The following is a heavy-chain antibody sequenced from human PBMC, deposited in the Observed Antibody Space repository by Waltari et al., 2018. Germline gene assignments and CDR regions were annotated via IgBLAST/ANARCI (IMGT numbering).Heavy chain of an antibody. CDR3: TTAGAARHYYYYYGMDV. V-gene: IGHV3-15*01. D-gene: IGHD6-6*01. J-gene: IGHJ6*02. CDR2: IKSKTDGGTT. Sequence: EVQLVESGGGLVKPGGALRLSGAASGFTFSNAWMSWVRQASGKGLEWVGRIKSKTDGGTTDYAAPVKGRFTISRDDSKNTLYLQMNSLKTEDTAVYYCTTAGAARHYYYYYGMDVWGQGTTVTVSS. CDR1: GFTFSNAW.